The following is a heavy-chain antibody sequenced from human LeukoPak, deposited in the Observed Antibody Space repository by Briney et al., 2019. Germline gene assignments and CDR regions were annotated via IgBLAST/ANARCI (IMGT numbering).Heavy chain of an antibody. J-gene: IGHJ5*02. CDR3: ARTCPLLYCSSSFFDP. CDR2: MNPNSGNT. V-gene: IGHV1-8*01. CDR1: GYTFTSYD. D-gene: IGHD2-2*01. Sequence: ASVKVSCKASGYTFTSYDINWVRQATGQGLGWMGWMNPNSGNTGYAQKFQGRVTMTRNTSISTAYMELSSLRSEDTAVYYCARTCPLLYCSSSFFDPWGRGTLVTVSS.